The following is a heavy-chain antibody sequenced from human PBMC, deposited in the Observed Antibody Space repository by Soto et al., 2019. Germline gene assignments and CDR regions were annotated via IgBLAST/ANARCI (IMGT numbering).Heavy chain of an antibody. CDR1: GYSFTSYW. CDR3: ARIRKRWIQWDLNHFDY. V-gene: IGHV5-51*01. Sequence: GQSLKISCKGSGYSFTSYWIGWGRQMPGKGLEWMGIIYPGDSDTRYSPSFQGQVTISADKSISTAYLQWSSLKASDTAMYYCARIRKRWIQWDLNHFDYSGQGTLVTASS. J-gene: IGHJ4*02. CDR2: IYPGDSDT. D-gene: IGHD5-18*01.